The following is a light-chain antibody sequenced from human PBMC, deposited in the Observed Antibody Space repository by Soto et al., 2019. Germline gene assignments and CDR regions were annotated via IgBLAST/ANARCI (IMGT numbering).Light chain of an antibody. Sequence: QSAVTQPASVSGPPGQSITISCTGTSSDVGGYNYVSWYQQHPGKAPKLMIYDVSNRPSGVSNRFSGSKSGNTASLTISGLQAEDEADYYCSSYTSSSTLVVFGGGTKVTVL. CDR3: SSYTSSSTLVV. CDR1: SSDVGGYNY. CDR2: DVS. V-gene: IGLV2-14*01. J-gene: IGLJ2*01.